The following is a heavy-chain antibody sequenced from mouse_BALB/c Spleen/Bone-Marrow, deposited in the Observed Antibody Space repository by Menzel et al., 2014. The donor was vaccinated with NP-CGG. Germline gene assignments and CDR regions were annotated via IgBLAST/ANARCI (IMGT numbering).Heavy chain of an antibody. CDR1: GYSITSDYY. CDR2: ISYDGRS. J-gene: IGHJ4*01. Sequence: EVQLVESGPGLVKPSQSLSLTCSVTGYSITSDYYWNWIRQFPGNKLEWMGYISYDGRSIYTPALKNRIFITRDTSKNQFFLKLNSVTTEDTATYYCVRESTSTAAMDYWGQGTSVTVSS. D-gene: IGHD1-2*01. CDR3: VRESTSTAAMDY. V-gene: IGHV3-6*02.